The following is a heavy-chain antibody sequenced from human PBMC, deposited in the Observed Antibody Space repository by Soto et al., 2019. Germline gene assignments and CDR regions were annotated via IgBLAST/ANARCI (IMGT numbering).Heavy chain of an antibody. D-gene: IGHD1-1*01. Sequence: SETLSLTCGVYGGSFSGYYWTWIRQPPGKGLEWIGEINHRGTTNSNPSLKRRVTISVDTSKSQFSLRLSSVTAADTAVYYCARPRLWRDAFDIWGQGAMVTVSS. V-gene: IGHV4-34*01. J-gene: IGHJ3*02. CDR3: ARPRLWRDAFDI. CDR2: INHRGTT. CDR1: GGSFSGYY.